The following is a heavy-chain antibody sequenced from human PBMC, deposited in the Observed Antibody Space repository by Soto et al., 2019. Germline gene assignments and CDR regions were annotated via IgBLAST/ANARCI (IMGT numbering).Heavy chain of an antibody. CDR2: IRSKAYGGTT. Sequence: GGSLRLSCTASGFTFGDYAMSWFRQAPGKGLEWVGFIRSKAYGGTTEYAASVKGRFTISRDDSKSIAYLQMKSLKTEDTAVYYCTRDGHHHPNQLFDYWGQGTLVTVSS. CDR1: GFTFGDYA. CDR3: TRDGHHHPNQLFDY. J-gene: IGHJ4*02. V-gene: IGHV3-49*03. D-gene: IGHD1-1*01.